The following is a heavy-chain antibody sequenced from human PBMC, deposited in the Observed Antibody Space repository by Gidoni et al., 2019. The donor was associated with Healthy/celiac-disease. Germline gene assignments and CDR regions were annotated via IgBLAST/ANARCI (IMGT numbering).Heavy chain of an antibody. D-gene: IGHD6-13*01. CDR3: AKDRATRSSWYRAGVGLDY. CDR1: GFTLSSYA. J-gene: IGHJ4*02. CDR2: ISGSGGST. Sequence: EVQLLESGGGLVQPGGSLRLSCAASGFTLSSYAMSWVRQAPGKGLEWVSAISGSGGSTYYADSVKGRFTISRDNSKNTLYLQMNSLRAEDTAVYYCAKDRATRSSWYRAGVGLDYWGQGTLVTVSS. V-gene: IGHV3-23*01.